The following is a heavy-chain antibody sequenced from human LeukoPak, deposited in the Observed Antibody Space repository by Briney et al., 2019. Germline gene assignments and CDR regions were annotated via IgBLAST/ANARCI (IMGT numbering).Heavy chain of an antibody. D-gene: IGHD3-3*01. CDR2: IYYSGST. V-gene: IGHV4-59*12. Sequence: SGPTLVKPSETLSLTCTVSGGSISSYYWSWIRQPPGKGLEWIGYIYYSGSTNYNPSLKSRVTISVDTSKNQFSLKLSSVTAADTAVYYCARSDGYYDFWSGYSGPCFDYWGQGTLVTVSS. J-gene: IGHJ4*02. CDR3: ARSDGYYDFWSGYSGPCFDY. CDR1: GGSISSYY.